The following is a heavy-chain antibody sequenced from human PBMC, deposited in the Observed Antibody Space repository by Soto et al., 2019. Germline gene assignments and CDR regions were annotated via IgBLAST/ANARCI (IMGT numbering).Heavy chain of an antibody. V-gene: IGHV4-59*08. J-gene: IGHJ4*02. CDR2: IYYSGTT. Sequence: WTWIRQPPGKGLEWMGYIYYSGTTTNYNPSLKSRVTLSVDTSKNQLALKLSSVTAADTAVYYCARLGGSFAVPHFDYWGQGTLVTVSS. D-gene: IGHD1-26*01. CDR3: ARLGGSFAVPHFDY.